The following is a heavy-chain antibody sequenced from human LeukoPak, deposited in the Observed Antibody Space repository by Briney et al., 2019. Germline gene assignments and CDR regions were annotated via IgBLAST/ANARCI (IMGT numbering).Heavy chain of an antibody. Sequence: SVKVSCKASGGTFSSYAISWVRQAPGQGLEWMGGIIPIFGAANYAQKFQGRVTITADESTSTAYMELSSLRSEDTVVYYCAREAREGDFDYWGQGTLVTVSS. V-gene: IGHV1-69*13. CDR2: IIPIFGAA. CDR1: GGTFSSYA. CDR3: AREAREGDFDY. J-gene: IGHJ4*02. D-gene: IGHD1-26*01.